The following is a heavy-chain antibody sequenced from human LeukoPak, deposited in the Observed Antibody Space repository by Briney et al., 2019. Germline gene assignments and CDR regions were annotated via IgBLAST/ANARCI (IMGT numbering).Heavy chain of an antibody. D-gene: IGHD6-6*01. CDR3: AREQLVPLRYFDY. CDR2: IYYSGST. J-gene: IGHJ4*02. CDR1: GGSVSSGSYY. Sequence: PSETLSLTCTVSGGSVSSGSYYWSWIRQPPGKGLEWIGYIYYSGSTNYNPSLKSRVTISVDTSKNQFSLKLSSVTAADTAVYYCAREQLVPLRYFDYWGQGTLVTVSS. V-gene: IGHV4-61*01.